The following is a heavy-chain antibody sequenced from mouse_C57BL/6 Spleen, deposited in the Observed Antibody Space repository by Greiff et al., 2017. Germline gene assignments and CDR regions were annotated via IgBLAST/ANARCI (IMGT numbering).Heavy chain of an antibody. CDR1: GYAFSSYW. Sequence: QVQLQQSGAELVKPGASVKISCKASGYAFSSYWMNWVKQRPGKGLEWIGQIYPGDGDTNYNGKFKGKATLTADKSSSTAYMQLSSLTSEDSAVYFCARRLYYEDAMDYWGQGTSVTVSS. D-gene: IGHD2-4*01. CDR3: ARRLYYEDAMDY. J-gene: IGHJ4*01. V-gene: IGHV1-80*01. CDR2: IYPGDGDT.